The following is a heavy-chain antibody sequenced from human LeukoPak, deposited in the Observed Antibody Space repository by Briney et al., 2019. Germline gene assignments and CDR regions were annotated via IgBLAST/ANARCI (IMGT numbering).Heavy chain of an antibody. CDR3: ARGAGWGYYYFDY. Sequence: SETLSLTCTVSGGSLSSYYWSWIRQPPGKGLEWIGYIYYSGSTNYNPSLKSRVTISVDTSKNQFSLKLSSVTAADTAAYYCARGAGWGYYYFDYWGQGTLVTVSS. CDR2: IYYSGST. D-gene: IGHD6-19*01. CDR1: GGSLSSYY. J-gene: IGHJ4*02. V-gene: IGHV4-59*01.